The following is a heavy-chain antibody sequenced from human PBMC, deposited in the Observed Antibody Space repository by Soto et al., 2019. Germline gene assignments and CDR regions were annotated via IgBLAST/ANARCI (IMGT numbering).Heavy chain of an antibody. CDR3: ATGGFWSGISLQNYYYYMDV. CDR2: INPSGGST. D-gene: IGHD3-3*01. CDR1: GYTFTSYY. V-gene: IGHV1-46*01. J-gene: IGHJ6*03. Sequence: ASVKVSCKASGYTFTSYYMHWVRQAPGQGLEWKGIINPSGGSTSYAQKFQGRVTMTEDTSTDTAYMELSSLRSEDTAVYYCATGGFWSGISLQNYYYYMDVWGKGTTVTVSS.